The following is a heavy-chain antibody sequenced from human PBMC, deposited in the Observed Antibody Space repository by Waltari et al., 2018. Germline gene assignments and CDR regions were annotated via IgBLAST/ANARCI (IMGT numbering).Heavy chain of an antibody. V-gene: IGHV3-11*01. Sequence: QVQLVETGGGLVKSGGSLTLSCAASGFSFSDYYMNWVRQSPGKGLEWIAHISSGGSMVYYADSVEGRFTISRDNAKKSLYLHMSGLSADDTAIYFCARDSGTYRLDYWGLGTRFTVSS. J-gene: IGHJ4*02. D-gene: IGHD1-26*01. CDR1: GFSFSDYY. CDR2: ISSGGSMV. CDR3: ARDSGTYRLDY.